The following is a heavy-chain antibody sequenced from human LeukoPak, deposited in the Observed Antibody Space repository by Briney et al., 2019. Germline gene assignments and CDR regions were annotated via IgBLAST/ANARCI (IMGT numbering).Heavy chain of an antibody. Sequence: SETLSLTCAVYGGSFSGYDWSWIRQPPGKGLEWIGEINHSGSTNYNPSLKSRVTISVDTSKNQFSLKLSSVTAADTAVYYCARGIGPQYNDYWGQGTLVTVSS. CDR2: INHSGST. J-gene: IGHJ4*02. CDR3: ARGIGPQYNDY. D-gene: IGHD1-1*01. CDR1: GGSFSGYD. V-gene: IGHV4-34*01.